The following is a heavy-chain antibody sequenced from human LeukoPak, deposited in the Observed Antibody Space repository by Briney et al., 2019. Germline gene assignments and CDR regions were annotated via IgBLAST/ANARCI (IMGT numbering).Heavy chain of an antibody. CDR1: GFTFSDYY. CDR2: ISSSGSTI. V-gene: IGHV3-11*04. J-gene: IGHJ4*02. CDR3: ARDYYYDERGQPVRLDY. D-gene: IGHD3-22*01. Sequence: GGSLRLSCAASGFTFSDYYMSWIRQAPGKGLEWVSYISSSGSTIYYADSVKGRFTISRDNAKNTLYLQMNSLRAEDTAVYYCARDYYYDERGQPVRLDYWGQGTLVTVSS.